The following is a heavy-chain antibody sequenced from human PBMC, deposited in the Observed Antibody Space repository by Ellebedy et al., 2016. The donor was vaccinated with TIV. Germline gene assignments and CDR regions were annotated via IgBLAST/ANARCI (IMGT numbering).Heavy chain of an antibody. J-gene: IGHJ4*02. D-gene: IGHD3-10*01. CDR3: ASSRYHYYLGNTIFAY. V-gene: IGHV3-23*01. CDR1: GFTFSSYA. CDR2: INATGVSI. Sequence: GESLKISCAASGFTFSSYAMSWVRQAPGQGLEWVSGINATGVSIAYADSVKGRFTISRDNSKDTLFLQMNSLRAEDTAVYYCASSRYHYYLGNTIFAYWGQGALVTVSS.